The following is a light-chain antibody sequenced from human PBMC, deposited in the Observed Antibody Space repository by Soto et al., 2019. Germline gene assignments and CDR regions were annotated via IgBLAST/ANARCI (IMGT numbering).Light chain of an antibody. J-gene: IGLJ1*01. CDR2: EVS. CDR1: SSDVGSYDL. Sequence: QSVLTQPASVSGSPGQSITISCTGSSSDVGSYDLVSWYQHHPGKAPKLIIYEVSKRPSGVSNRFSGPKSGNTASLTISGLQAEDEADYYCCSFAHGSTLYGFGIGTKVTVL. V-gene: IGLV2-23*02. CDR3: CSFAHGSTLYG.